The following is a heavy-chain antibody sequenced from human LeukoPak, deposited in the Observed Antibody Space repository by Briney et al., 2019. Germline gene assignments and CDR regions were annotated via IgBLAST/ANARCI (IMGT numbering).Heavy chain of an antibody. Sequence: PSETLSLTCTVSGGSISSSSYYWGWIRQPAGTGLEWLGSIYYSGSTYYNPSLKSRVTISVDTSKNHFSLKLSSVTAADTALYYCAKQGRQIPFGGVVAIAPFDIWGQGTMVTVSS. CDR3: AKQGRQIPFGGVVAIAPFDI. J-gene: IGHJ3*02. V-gene: IGHV4-39*01. D-gene: IGHD3-16*02. CDR2: IYYSGST. CDR1: GGSISSSSYY.